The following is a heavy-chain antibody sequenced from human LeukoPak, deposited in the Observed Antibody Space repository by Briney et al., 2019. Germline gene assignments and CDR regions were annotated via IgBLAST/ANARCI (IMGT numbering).Heavy chain of an antibody. D-gene: IGHD6-19*01. J-gene: IGHJ6*02. V-gene: IGHV1-8*01. CDR2: MNPDSGNT. CDR3: ARKGIAVAGPLDYYYGMDV. CDR1: GYTFTNYD. Sequence: GASVKVSCKASGYTFTNYDINWVRQATGQGLEWMGWMNPDSGNTGFAQKFQGRVTMTRNTSINAAYMELSSLRSEDTAVYYCARKGIAVAGPLDYYYGMDVWGQGTTVTVSS.